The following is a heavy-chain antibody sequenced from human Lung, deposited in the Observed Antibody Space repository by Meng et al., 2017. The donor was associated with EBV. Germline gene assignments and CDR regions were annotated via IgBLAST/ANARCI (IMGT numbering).Heavy chain of an antibody. CDR1: GGSFSGYY. CDR3: ARDEGGNSERGFQH. Sequence: GQCHQWGEGLLKPSETLSLTCAVYGGSFSGYYWSWIRQPPGKGLEWIGEINHSGSTNYNPSLKSRVTISVDTSKNQFSLKLSSVTAADTAVYYCARDEGGNSERGFQHWGQGTLVTVSS. J-gene: IGHJ1*01. D-gene: IGHD4-23*01. CDR2: INHSGST. V-gene: IGHV4-34*01.